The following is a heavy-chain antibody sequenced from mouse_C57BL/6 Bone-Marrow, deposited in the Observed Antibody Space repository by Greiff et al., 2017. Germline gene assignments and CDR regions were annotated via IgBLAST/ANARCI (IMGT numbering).Heavy chain of an antibody. CDR2: IDPSDSYT. V-gene: IGHV1-59*01. Sequence: VQLQQPGAELVRPGTSVKLSCKASGYTFTSYWMHWVKQRPGQGLEWIGVIDPSDSYTNYKQKFKGKATLTVDTSSSTAYLQLSSLTSEDSAVYYSARGSSGYYFYYWGQGNTLTVSA. CDR1: GYTFTSYW. CDR3: ARGSSGYYFYY. D-gene: IGHD3-2*02. J-gene: IGHJ2*01.